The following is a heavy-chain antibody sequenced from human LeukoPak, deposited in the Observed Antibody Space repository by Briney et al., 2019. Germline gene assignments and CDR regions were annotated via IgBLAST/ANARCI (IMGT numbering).Heavy chain of an antibody. CDR3: ARDSPDGSGTYYSDSPDY. J-gene: IGHJ4*02. CDR1: GYTFTSYY. D-gene: IGHD3-10*01. Sequence: ASVKVSCKASGYTFTSYYVHWVRQAPGQGLEWMGVINPSGVSTSYAQKFQGRVTMTRDTSTSTVYMELSSLRSEDTAVYYCARDSPDGSGTYYSDSPDYWGQGTLVTVSS. V-gene: IGHV1-46*01. CDR2: INPSGVST.